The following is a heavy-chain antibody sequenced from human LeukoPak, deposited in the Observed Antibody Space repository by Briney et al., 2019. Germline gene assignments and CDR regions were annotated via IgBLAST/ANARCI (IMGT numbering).Heavy chain of an antibody. Sequence: KPSETLCLTCTVSGGSISSYYWSWVRQPPGKGLEWIGYIYYSGSTHYNPSLKSRVTISVDTSNNQFSLKLTSVTAADTAVYYCARDRIVAARTYYIDYWGQGTLVTVSS. J-gene: IGHJ4*02. CDR1: GGSISSYY. V-gene: IGHV4-59*01. CDR3: ARDRIVAARTYYIDY. D-gene: IGHD6-25*01. CDR2: IYYSGST.